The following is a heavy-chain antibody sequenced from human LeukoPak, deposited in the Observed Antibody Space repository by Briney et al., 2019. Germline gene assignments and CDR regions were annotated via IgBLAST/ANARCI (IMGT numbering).Heavy chain of an antibody. CDR2: ISSSGSYI. V-gene: IGHV3-21*01. CDR1: GFTFSSYS. D-gene: IGHD3-9*01. Sequence: GGSLRLSCAASGFTFSSYSMNWVRQAPGKGLEWVSSISSSGSYIYYADSVKGRFTISRDNARNSLYLQMNSLRAEDTAVYYCARAPLRYFDWLLRDWGQGTLVTVSS. CDR3: ARAPLRYFDWLLRD. J-gene: IGHJ4*02.